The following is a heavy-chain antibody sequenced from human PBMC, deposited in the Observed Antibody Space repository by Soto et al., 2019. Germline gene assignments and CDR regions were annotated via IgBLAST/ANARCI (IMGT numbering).Heavy chain of an antibody. J-gene: IGHJ6*03. CDR2: ISYDGSNK. V-gene: IGHV3-30*18. CDR1: GFTFSSYG. D-gene: IGHD6-13*01. CDR3: AKNRRFGSSPYYMVV. Sequence: GGSLRLSCAASGFTFSSYGMHWVRQAPGKGLEWVAVISYDGSNKYYADSVKGRFTISRDNSKNTLYLQMNSLRAEDTAVYYCAKNRRFGSSPYYMVVWGKGTTVTVSS.